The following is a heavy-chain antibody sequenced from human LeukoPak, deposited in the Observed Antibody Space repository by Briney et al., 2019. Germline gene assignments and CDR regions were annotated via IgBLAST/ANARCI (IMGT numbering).Heavy chain of an antibody. V-gene: IGHV3-30*02. Sequence: GGSLRLSCAASGFSIRGHSMHWVRQALGKGLEWVSFIQHDGGAKWYVDSVKGRFTISRDDSENTLYLQMNSLRLEDTAVYYCAKGGNSGNYWGQGTLVTVSS. D-gene: IGHD4-23*01. CDR1: GFSIRGHS. CDR3: AKGGNSGNY. J-gene: IGHJ4*02. CDR2: IQHDGGAK.